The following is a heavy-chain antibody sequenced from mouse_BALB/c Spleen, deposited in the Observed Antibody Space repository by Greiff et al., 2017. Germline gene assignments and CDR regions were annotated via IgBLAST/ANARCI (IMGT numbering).Heavy chain of an antibody. CDR1: GYTFSSYW. CDR3: ARGITTPTPDY. CDR2: ILPGSGST. D-gene: IGHD2-4*01. Sequence: QVQLKQSGAELMKPGASVKISCKATGYTFSSYWIEWVKQRPGHGLEWIGEILPGSGSTNYNEKFKGKATFTADTSSNTAYMQLSSLTSEDSAVYYCARGITTPTPDYWGQGTTLTVSS. V-gene: IGHV1-9*01. J-gene: IGHJ2*01.